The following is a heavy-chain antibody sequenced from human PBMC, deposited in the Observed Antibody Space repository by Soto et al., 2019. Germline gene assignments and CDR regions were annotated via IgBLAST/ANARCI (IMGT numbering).Heavy chain of an antibody. CDR3: ARDSTGYCSGGSCYSALFDY. CDR1: GYTFTSYA. Sequence: QVQLVQSGAEVKKPGASVKVSCKASGYTFTSYAMHWVRQAPGQRLEWMGWINAGNGNTKYSQKFQGRVTITRETSASKAYMELSSLGSEDTAVYYCARDSTGYCSGGSCYSALFDYWGQGTLVTVSS. J-gene: IGHJ4*02. CDR2: INAGNGNT. V-gene: IGHV1-3*01. D-gene: IGHD2-15*01.